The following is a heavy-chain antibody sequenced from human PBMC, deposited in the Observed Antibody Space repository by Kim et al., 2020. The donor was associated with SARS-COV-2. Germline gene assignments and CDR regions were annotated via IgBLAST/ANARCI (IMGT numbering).Heavy chain of an antibody. CDR1: GGSVSSGSYY. Sequence: SETLSLTCTXSGGSVSSGSYYWSWIRQPPGKGLEWIAYIYYSGSTNYNPSLKSRVTISLDTSKNQFSLKLSSVTAADTAVYYCARDLGGSSDAFDIWGQGTMVTVSS. CDR2: IYYSGST. CDR3: ARDLGGSSDAFDI. V-gene: IGHV4-61*01. J-gene: IGHJ3*02.